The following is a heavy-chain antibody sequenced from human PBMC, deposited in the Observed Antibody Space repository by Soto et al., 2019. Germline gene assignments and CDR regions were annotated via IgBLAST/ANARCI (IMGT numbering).Heavy chain of an antibody. Sequence: GGSLRLSCAASGFTFSSFAMSWVRQAPGKGLEWVSSISGSGDDTYNTDSVKGRFTISRDNSKNTLYLQMNSLRTEDTAAYYCAKSLSVTTTWFDAWGQGSQVTVS. CDR3: AKSLSVTTTWFDA. D-gene: IGHD4-17*01. V-gene: IGHV3-23*01. J-gene: IGHJ5*02. CDR2: ISGSGDDT. CDR1: GFTFSSFA.